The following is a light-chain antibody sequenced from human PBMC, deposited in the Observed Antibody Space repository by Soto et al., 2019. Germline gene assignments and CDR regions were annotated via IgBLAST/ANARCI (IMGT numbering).Light chain of an antibody. CDR2: EGS. CDR1: SSDVGSYKL. J-gene: IGLJ1*01. CDR3: CSYAGSGTYG. V-gene: IGLV2-23*01. Sequence: QSVLTQPASVSGSPGQSITISCTGTSSDVGSYKLVSWYQQHPAKAPKLMIYEGSQRPSAVSNRFCGSQSGNAASLTISGLQAEDEADYYCCSYAGSGTYGCGSGTKVTVL.